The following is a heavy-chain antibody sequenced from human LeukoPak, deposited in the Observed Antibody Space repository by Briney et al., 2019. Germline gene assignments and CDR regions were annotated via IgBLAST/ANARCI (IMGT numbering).Heavy chain of an antibody. CDR1: GGSFSGYY. D-gene: IGHD2-2*01. CDR3: ARINQLSPSY. CDR2: INHSGST. V-gene: IGHV4-34*01. J-gene: IGHJ4*02. Sequence: PSETLSLTCAVYGGSFSGYYWSWIRQPPGKGLEWIGEINHSGSTNYNPSLKSRVTISVDTSKNQFSLKLSSVTAADTAVYYCARINQLSPSYWGQGTLVTVSS.